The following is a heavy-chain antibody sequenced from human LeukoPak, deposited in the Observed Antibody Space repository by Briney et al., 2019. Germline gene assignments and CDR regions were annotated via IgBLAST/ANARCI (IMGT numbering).Heavy chain of an antibody. CDR1: GGSFSGYY. V-gene: IGHV4-34*01. J-gene: IGHJ4*02. Sequence: SETLSLTCAVYGGSFSGYYWSWIRQPPGKGLEWIGEINHSGSTNYNPSLKSRVTISVDTSKNQFSLKLSSVTAADTAVYYCARLSYDYVWGSYRYFDYWGQGTLVTVSS. D-gene: IGHD3-16*02. CDR2: INHSGST. CDR3: ARLSYDYVWGSYRYFDY.